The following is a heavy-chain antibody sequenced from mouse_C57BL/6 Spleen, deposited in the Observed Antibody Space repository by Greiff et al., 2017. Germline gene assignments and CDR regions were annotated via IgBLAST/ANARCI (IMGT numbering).Heavy chain of an antibody. CDR2: IDPSDSYT. CDR3: AEGSSYDAMDY. CDR1: GYTFTSYW. D-gene: IGHD1-1*01. J-gene: IGHJ4*01. Sequence: VQLQQPGAELVRPGTSVKLSCKASGYTFTSYWMHWVKQRPGQGLAWIGVIDPSDSYTNYNQKFKGKATFTVDPSSSTAYMQLSSLTSEDSAVYYCAEGSSYDAMDYWGQGTSVTVSS. V-gene: IGHV1-59*01.